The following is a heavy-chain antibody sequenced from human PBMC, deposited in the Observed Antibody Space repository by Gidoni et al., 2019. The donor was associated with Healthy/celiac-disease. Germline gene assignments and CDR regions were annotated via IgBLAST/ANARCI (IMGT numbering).Heavy chain of an antibody. J-gene: IGHJ5*02. Sequence: QVQLVQSGAEVKKPGASVKVPCRASGYHFTSYDTNWVRQATGQGLEWMGWMNPNSGNTGYAQKFQGRVTMTRNTSISTAYMELSSLRSEDTAVYYCARTPGCSSTSCYLLWFDPWGQGTLVTVSS. CDR2: MNPNSGNT. D-gene: IGHD2-2*01. V-gene: IGHV1-8*01. CDR1: GYHFTSYD. CDR3: ARTPGCSSTSCYLLWFDP.